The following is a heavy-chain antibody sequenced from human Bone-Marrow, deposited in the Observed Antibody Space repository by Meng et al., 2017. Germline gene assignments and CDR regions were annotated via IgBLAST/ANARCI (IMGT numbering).Heavy chain of an antibody. V-gene: IGHV4-34*01. J-gene: IGHJ4*02. CDR1: GGSFSGYY. CDR3: ARGGYCSGGSCN. CDR2: INHSGST. Sequence: QVQLEQWGSGRLKPSETLCLTCAVYGGSFSGYYWSWIRQPPGKGLEWIGEINHSGSTNYNPSLKSRVTISVDTSKNQFSLKLSSVTAADTAVYYCARGGYCSGGSCNWGQGTLVTVSS. D-gene: IGHD2-15*01.